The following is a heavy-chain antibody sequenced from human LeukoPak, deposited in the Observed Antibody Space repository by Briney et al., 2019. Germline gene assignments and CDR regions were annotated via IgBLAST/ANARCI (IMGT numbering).Heavy chain of an antibody. V-gene: IGHV3-23*01. D-gene: IGHD3-22*01. CDR3: ASQLDYYDSSGYYYVVDY. CDR2: ISGSGGST. Sequence: GGSLRLSCTASGFTFSSYAMSWVRRTPGKGLEWVSRISGSGGSTYYEDSVKGRFTISRDNSKDTLYLQMNSLRAEDTAVYYCASQLDYYDSSGYYYVVDYWGQGTLVTVSS. J-gene: IGHJ4*02. CDR1: GFTFSSYA.